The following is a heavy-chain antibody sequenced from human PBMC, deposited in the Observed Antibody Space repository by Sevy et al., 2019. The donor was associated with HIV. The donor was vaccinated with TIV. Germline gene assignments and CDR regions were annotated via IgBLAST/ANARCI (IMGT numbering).Heavy chain of an antibody. Sequence: GRSLRLSCAASGFTFSSYAMSWVRQAPGKGLEWVSAISGSGGSTYYADSVKGRFTISRDNSKNTLYLQMNSLRAEDTAVYYCAKRADATYYYDSSGYFGYWGQGTLVTVSS. CDR2: ISGSGGST. D-gene: IGHD3-22*01. CDR3: AKRADATYYYDSSGYFGY. J-gene: IGHJ4*02. CDR1: GFTFSSYA. V-gene: IGHV3-23*01.